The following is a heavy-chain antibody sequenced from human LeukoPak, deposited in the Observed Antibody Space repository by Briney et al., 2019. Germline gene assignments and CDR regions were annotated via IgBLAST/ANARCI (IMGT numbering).Heavy chain of an antibody. Sequence: GGSLRLSCAASGFTFSSYDMHWVRQATGKGLEWVSAIGTAGDTYYPGSVKGRFTISRENAKNSLYLQMNSLRAEDTAVYYCAKDSSSGYYFDYWGQGTLVTVSS. CDR3: AKDSSSGYYFDY. V-gene: IGHV3-13*01. CDR1: GFTFSSYD. D-gene: IGHD3-22*01. CDR2: IGTAGDT. J-gene: IGHJ4*02.